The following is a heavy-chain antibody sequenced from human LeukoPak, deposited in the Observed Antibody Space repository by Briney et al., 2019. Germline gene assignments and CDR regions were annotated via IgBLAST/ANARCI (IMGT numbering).Heavy chain of an antibody. CDR3: ARQSDSERDSSGSNWFDP. Sequence: PGESLKISCKGSGYSFTSYWIGWVRQMPGKGLEWMGIIYPGDSDTRYSPSFQGQVTISADKSISTAYLQWSSLKASDTAMYYCARQSDSERDSSGSNWFDPWGQGTLVTVSS. J-gene: IGHJ5*02. CDR1: GYSFTSYW. D-gene: IGHD3-22*01. V-gene: IGHV5-51*01. CDR2: IYPGDSDT.